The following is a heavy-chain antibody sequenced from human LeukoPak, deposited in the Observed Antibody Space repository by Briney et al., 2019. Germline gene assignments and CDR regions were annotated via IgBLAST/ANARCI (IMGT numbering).Heavy chain of an antibody. CDR2: ISGSGGST. CDR1: GFTFSSYA. V-gene: IGHV3-23*01. CDR3: AKGVVPAAMFRDAFDI. D-gene: IGHD2-2*01. J-gene: IGHJ3*02. Sequence: GGSLRLSCAASGFTFSSYAMSWVRQAPGKGLEWVSAISGSGGSTYYADSVKGRFTISRDNSKNTLYLQMNSLRAEDTAVYYRAKGVVPAAMFRDAFDIWGQGTMVTVSS.